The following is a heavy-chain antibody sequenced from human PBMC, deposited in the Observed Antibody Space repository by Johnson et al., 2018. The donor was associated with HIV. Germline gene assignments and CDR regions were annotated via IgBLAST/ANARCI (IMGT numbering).Heavy chain of an antibody. V-gene: IGHV3-30*03. CDR1: GFTFSNYG. J-gene: IGHJ3*02. CDR3: TTGQLGGASDI. D-gene: IGHD6-13*01. Sequence: QVQLVESGGGVVQPGRSLRLSCAASGFTFSNYGMHWVRQAPGKGLEWVAVITFEGSDKYYADSVKGRVTISRDNSKNTLYLQMNSLKIEDTAVYYCTTGQLGGASDIWGQGTMVTVSS. CDR2: ITFEGSDK.